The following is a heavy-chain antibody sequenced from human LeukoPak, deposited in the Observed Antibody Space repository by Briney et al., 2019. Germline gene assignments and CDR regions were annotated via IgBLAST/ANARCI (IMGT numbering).Heavy chain of an antibody. CDR1: GFTFSSYA. J-gene: IGHJ4*02. V-gene: IGHV3-30-3*01. CDR3: ARSDSSSWYFDY. CDR2: ISYDGSNK. Sequence: GGSLRLSCAASGFTFSSYAMHWVRQAPGKGLEWVAVISYDGSNKYYADSVKGRFTISRDNSKNTLYLQMNSLRAEDTAVYYCARSDSSSWYFDYWGQGTLVTVSS. D-gene: IGHD6-13*01.